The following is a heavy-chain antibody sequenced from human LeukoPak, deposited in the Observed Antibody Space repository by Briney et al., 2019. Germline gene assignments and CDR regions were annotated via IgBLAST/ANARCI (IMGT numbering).Heavy chain of an antibody. CDR2: IDHTGIT. D-gene: IGHD6-13*01. V-gene: IGHV4-59*01. CDR3: ARSVYSSSWYLSLDWFDP. J-gene: IGHJ5*02. Sequence: SETLSLTCTVSDDSITIYYWSWIRQPPGKGLEWIGYIDHTGITNYNPSLNSRVTISRDTSKNHFSLELSSVTAADTAVYYCARSVYSSSWYLSLDWFDPWGQGTLVTVSS. CDR1: DDSITIYY.